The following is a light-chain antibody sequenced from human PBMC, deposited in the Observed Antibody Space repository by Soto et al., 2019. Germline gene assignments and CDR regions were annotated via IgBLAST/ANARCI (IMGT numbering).Light chain of an antibody. CDR1: SSDVGRYNY. CDR2: GVS. J-gene: IGLJ2*01. CDR3: SSYTSNSALGLV. Sequence: QSALTQPASVSGSPGQSITISCTGTSSDVGRYNYVSWHQQHPGKAPKLMIYGVSNRPSGVSDRFSGSKSGNTASLTISGLQTEDEAIYYCSSYTSNSALGLVFGGGTKVTVL. V-gene: IGLV2-14*03.